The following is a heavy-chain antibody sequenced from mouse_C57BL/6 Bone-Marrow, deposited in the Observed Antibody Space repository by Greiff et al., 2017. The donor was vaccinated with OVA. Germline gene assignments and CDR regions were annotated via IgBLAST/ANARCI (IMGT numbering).Heavy chain of an antibody. CDR2: IWGGGST. D-gene: IGHD3-1*01. J-gene: IGHJ3*01. CDR1: GFSLTSYG. Sequence: VQGVESGPGLVAPSQSLSIPCTVSGFSLTSYGVDWVRQPPGKGLEWLGVIWGGGSTDYNSALTSRLSISKDNSKSQVFLKMNSLQTEDTSMYYCAKHSGYSIWFAYWGQGTLVTVSA. CDR3: AKHSGYSIWFAY. V-gene: IGHV2-9*01.